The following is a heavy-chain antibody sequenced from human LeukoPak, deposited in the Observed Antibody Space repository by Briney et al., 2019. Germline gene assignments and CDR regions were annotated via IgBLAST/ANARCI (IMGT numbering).Heavy chain of an antibody. CDR2: ISSSSSTI. V-gene: IGHV3-48*01. D-gene: IGHD5-18*01. J-gene: IGHJ4*02. CDR3: AKVYTALARDFDY. CDR1: GFTFSSYS. Sequence: GGSLRLSCAASGFTFSSYSMNWVRQAPGKGLEWVSYISSSSSTIYYADSVKGRFTISRDNLKNTVYLQMKSLRAEDTAVYYCAKVYTALARDFDYWGQGTLVTVSS.